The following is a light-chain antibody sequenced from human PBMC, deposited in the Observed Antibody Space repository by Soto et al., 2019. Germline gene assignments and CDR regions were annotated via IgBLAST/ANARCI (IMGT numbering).Light chain of an antibody. Sequence: QSALTQPASVSGSPGQSITISCTGTSSDVGGYNFVSWYQQHPGKAPRLMIYDVSNRPSGVSNRFSGSKSGNTASLTISGLQAEDEADYYCSSYTCSSTPFVFGPATKLTVL. V-gene: IGLV2-14*01. CDR2: DVS. J-gene: IGLJ1*01. CDR1: SSDVGGYNF. CDR3: SSYTCSSTPFV.